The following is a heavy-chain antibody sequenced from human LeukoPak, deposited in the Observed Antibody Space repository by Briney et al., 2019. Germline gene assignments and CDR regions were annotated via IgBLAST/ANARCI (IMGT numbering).Heavy chain of an antibody. CDR2: ISGSGGST. V-gene: IGHV3-23*01. J-gene: IGHJ4*02. CDR3: AKDPLGYGDYSPQLAFDY. Sequence: GGSLRLSCAASGFTFSSYAMSWVRQAPGKGLEWVSAISGSGGSTYYADSVKGRFTISRDNSKNTLYLQMNSLRAEDTAVYYCAKDPLGYGDYSPQLAFDYWGQGTLVTVSS. D-gene: IGHD4-17*01. CDR1: GFTFSSYA.